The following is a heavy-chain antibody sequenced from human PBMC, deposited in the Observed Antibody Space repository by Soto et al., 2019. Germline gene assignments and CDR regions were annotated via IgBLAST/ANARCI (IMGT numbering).Heavy chain of an antibody. J-gene: IGHJ4*02. Sequence: ASVKVSCKASGYTFTSYGISWVRQAPGQGLEWMGWISAYNGNTNYAQKLQGRVTMTTDTSTSTAYMELRSLRSDDTAVYYCARDLPGIAVAGIQAQFRYWGQGTLVTVSS. CDR2: ISAYNGNT. CDR1: GYTFTSYG. CDR3: ARDLPGIAVAGIQAQFRY. V-gene: IGHV1-18*01. D-gene: IGHD6-19*01.